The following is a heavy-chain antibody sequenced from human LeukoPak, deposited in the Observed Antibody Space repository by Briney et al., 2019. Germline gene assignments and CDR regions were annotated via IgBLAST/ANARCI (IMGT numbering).Heavy chain of an antibody. CDR3: AKGPVEYCSSTSCYAWDLYYYYGMDV. J-gene: IGHJ6*02. D-gene: IGHD2-2*01. V-gene: IGHV3-30*18. CDR1: GFTFSSYG. CDR2: ISYDGSNK. Sequence: GGALRLSCAASGFTFSSYGMHWVRQAPGRGLAWVAVISYDGSNKYYAGSVKGRFTIFRDNSKNTLYLQMNSLRDEDTALYYCAKGPVEYCSSTSCYAWDLYYYYGMDVWGQGTTVTVSS.